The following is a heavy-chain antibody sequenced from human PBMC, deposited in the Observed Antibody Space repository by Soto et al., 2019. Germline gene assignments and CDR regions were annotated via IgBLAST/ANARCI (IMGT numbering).Heavy chain of an antibody. CDR1: GDSISGSPYF. V-gene: IGHV4-39*01. J-gene: IGHJ4*02. D-gene: IGHD6-13*01. CDR2: IFYDGYT. CDR3: ARLQAAVPHY. Sequence: QLQLQESGPGLVMPSETLSLTCTVSGDSISGSPYFWGWIRQPPGKRLEWIGSIFYDGYTVYSPSLQSRVTISVDTSKNKFSLRLTSVAAADTAIYFCARLQAAVPHYWGQGTLVTVSS.